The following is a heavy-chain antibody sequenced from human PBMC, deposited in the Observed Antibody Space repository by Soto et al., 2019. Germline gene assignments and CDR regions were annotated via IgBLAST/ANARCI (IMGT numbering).Heavy chain of an antibody. V-gene: IGHV4-31*03. D-gene: IGHD2-2*01. CDR1: GGSISSGGYY. CDR2: IYYSGST. J-gene: IGHJ6*02. CDR3: ARDTIVPAAKERSMDV. Sequence: KPSETLSLTCTVSGGSISSGGYYWSWIRQHPGKGLEWIGYIYYSGSTYYNPSLRSRVTISVDTSKNQFSLKLSSVTAADTAVYYCARDTIVPAAKERSMDVWGQGTTVTVSS.